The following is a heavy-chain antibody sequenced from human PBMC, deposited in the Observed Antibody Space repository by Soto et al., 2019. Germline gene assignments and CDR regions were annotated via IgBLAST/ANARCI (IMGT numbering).Heavy chain of an antibody. D-gene: IGHD3-10*01. Sequence: PSETLSVTCTFSGGPFSIGAYYWSWIREEPGKGLEWIGYIYYNGDTSYNPSLKSRVTISADTSKTQFSLKLSSVTAADTAVYYCERGDSMVSSVFDYWGQGMLVTVSS. CDR1: GGPFSIGAYY. CDR3: ERGDSMVSSVFDY. V-gene: IGHV4-31*03. J-gene: IGHJ4*02. CDR2: IYYNGDT.